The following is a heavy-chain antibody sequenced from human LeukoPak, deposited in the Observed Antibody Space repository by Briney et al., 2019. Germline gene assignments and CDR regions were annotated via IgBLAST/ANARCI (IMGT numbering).Heavy chain of an antibody. CDR3: ARDGII. D-gene: IGHD2-15*01. CDR1: GFTFSSYA. J-gene: IGHJ4*02. CDR2: MSSYGDHI. V-gene: IGHV3-21*01. Sequence: GGSLRLSCAASGFTFSSYAMNWVRQAPGKGLEWVSSMSSYGDHIYYADSVKGRFTISRDNAKNSLYLQMNTLRADDAAVYYCARDGIIRGQGTLVTVSS.